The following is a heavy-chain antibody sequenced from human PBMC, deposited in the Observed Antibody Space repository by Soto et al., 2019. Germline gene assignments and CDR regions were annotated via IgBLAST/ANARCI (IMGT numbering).Heavy chain of an antibody. CDR1: GFSLSTSGVA. V-gene: IGHV2-5*02. J-gene: IGHJ4*02. CDR2: IFWDDDK. Sequence: SVPPLVNPTQTLTLTCTFSGFSLSTSGVAVGWIRQAPRKAPEWLAFIFWDDDKRYSPSLENRLTITKDTSKNQVVLTMTNMDHVDTATYYWARIVDFWSCYYFDDWGRGNMVTV. D-gene: IGHD3-3*01. CDR3: ARIVDFWSCYYFDD.